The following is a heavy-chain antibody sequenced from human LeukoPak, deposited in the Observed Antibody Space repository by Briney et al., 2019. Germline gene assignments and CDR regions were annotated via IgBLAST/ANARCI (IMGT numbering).Heavy chain of an antibody. CDR3: AREIGYCSGGSCYSGWFDP. D-gene: IGHD2-15*01. J-gene: IGHJ5*02. Sequence: RASVKVSCKASGYTFTSYYMHWVRQAPGQGLEWMGIINPSGGSTSYAQKFQGRVTMTRDTSTSTVYMELSSLRSEDTAVYYCAREIGYCSGGSCYSGWFDPWGQGTLVTVSS. CDR1: GYTFTSYY. CDR2: INPSGGST. V-gene: IGHV1-46*01.